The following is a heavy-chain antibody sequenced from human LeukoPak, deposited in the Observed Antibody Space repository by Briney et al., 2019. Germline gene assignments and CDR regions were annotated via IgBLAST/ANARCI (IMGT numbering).Heavy chain of an antibody. CDR2: INPNSGGT. V-gene: IGHV1-2*02. CDR1: GYTFIAYY. D-gene: IGHD1-26*01. Sequence: ASVKVSCRASGYTFIAYYMHWVRQAPGQGLEWMGWINPNSGGTNYAQKFQGRVTMTRDTSISTAYMELSRLRSDDTAVYYCARDSGSYDGLDYWGQGTLVTVSS. CDR3: ARDSGSYDGLDY. J-gene: IGHJ4*02.